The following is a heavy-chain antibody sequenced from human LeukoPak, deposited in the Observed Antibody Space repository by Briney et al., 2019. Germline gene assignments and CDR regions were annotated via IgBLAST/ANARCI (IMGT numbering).Heavy chain of an antibody. D-gene: IGHD4-17*01. J-gene: IGHJ4*02. CDR3: ARALTTTGSDY. CDR1: GASLGSGGYY. CDR2: IFYSGST. V-gene: IGHV4-31*03. Sequence: SETLSLTCTVSGASLGSGGYYWSWICQHPGKGLEWIGCIFYSGSTFYNPSLKSRVTISVDTSKNQCSLKLSSVTAADTAVYYCARALTTTGSDYWGQGTLVTVYS.